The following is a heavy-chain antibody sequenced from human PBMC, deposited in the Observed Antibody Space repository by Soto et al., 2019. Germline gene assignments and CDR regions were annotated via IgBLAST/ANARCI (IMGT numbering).Heavy chain of an antibody. D-gene: IGHD7-27*01. Sequence: EVQLVETGGGMIQPGGSLRLSCAVSGFSVSSNYMSWVRQAPGKGLEWVSLIYSGGTTSYADSVKSRFIISRDCSKNTIFLQMNSLVVEDTAVDYCARRYILGGTGDYWGEGTLVTVSS. CDR2: IYSGGTT. CDR1: GFSVSSNY. CDR3: ARRYILGGTGDY. J-gene: IGHJ4*02. V-gene: IGHV3-53*02.